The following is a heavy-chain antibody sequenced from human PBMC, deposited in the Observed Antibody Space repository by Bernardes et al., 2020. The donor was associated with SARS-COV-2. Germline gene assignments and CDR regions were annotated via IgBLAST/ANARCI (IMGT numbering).Heavy chain of an antibody. CDR2: ISSSSSTI. Sequence: GGSLRLSCAASGFTFSSYSMNWVRQAPGKGLEWVSYISSSSSTIYYADSVKGRFTISRDNAKNSLYLQMNSLRAEDTAVYYCARARDCSSTSCGDDYGDYGRGDYFDYWGQGTLVTVSS. J-gene: IGHJ4*02. D-gene: IGHD2-2*01. CDR1: GFTFSSYS. CDR3: ARARDCSSTSCGDDYGDYGRGDYFDY. V-gene: IGHV3-48*01.